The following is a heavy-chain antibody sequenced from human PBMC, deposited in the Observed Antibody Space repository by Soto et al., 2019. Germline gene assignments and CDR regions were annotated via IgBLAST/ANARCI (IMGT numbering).Heavy chain of an antibody. D-gene: IGHD6-6*01. Sequence: SETLSLTCTVSGGSISSYYWSWIRQPPGKGLEWIGYIYYSGSTNYNPSLKSRVTISVDTSKNQFSLKLSSVTAADTAVYYCARNFEYSSSSYYYGMDVWGQGTTVTVSS. CDR2: IYYSGST. V-gene: IGHV4-59*01. J-gene: IGHJ6*02. CDR3: ARNFEYSSSSYYYGMDV. CDR1: GGSISSYY.